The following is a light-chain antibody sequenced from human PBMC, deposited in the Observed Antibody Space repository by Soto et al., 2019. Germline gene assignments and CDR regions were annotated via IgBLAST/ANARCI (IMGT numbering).Light chain of an antibody. V-gene: IGKV4-1*01. CDR1: QSVLYTSTNKNY. Sequence: DIVMTQSPDSLTVSLGEMATITCKSSQSVLYTSTNKNYIAWYQQKPGQPPKLLIYWASSRESGVPDGFSGSGSGTDFNLSISSLQAEDVAGYYCEQYYNIPHSFGQGTKLEIK. CDR2: WAS. J-gene: IGKJ2*03. CDR3: EQYYNIPHS.